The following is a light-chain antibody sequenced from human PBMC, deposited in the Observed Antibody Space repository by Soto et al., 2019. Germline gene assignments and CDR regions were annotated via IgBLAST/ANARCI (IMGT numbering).Light chain of an antibody. V-gene: IGKV3-20*01. Sequence: LTQSAGALSLSTGERATLSCRGSRTFRNSYLAWYQQKPGQAPRLLIYDASTRSAGIPARFSGSGCGTDFTLTISRLEPEDFAVYYCQQYDSSPKTFCQGTKVDIK. CDR2: DAS. CDR3: QQYDSSPKT. J-gene: IGKJ1*01. CDR1: RTFRNSY.